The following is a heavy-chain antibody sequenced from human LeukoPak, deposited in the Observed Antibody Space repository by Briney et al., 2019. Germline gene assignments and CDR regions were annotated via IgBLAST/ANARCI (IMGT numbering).Heavy chain of an antibody. CDR2: VSSSSSYI. J-gene: IGHJ2*01. V-gene: IGHV3-21*05. D-gene: IGHD3-16*01. CDR1: GFTFSSYE. Sequence: GGSLRLSCAASGFTFSSYEMNWVRQAPGKGLEWVSYVSSSSSYIYYADSVKGRFTISRDNAKNSLYLQMNSLRAEDTAVYYCARELRTPYWYFDLWGRGTLVTVSS. CDR3: ARELRTPYWYFDL.